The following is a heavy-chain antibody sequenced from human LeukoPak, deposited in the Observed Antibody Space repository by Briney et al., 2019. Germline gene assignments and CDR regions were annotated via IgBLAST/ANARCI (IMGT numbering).Heavy chain of an antibody. D-gene: IGHD6-19*01. J-gene: IGHJ5*02. V-gene: IGHV4-61*02. CDR3: ARGRGSSGWYPGNWFDP. Sequence: PSQTLSLTCTVSGGSISSGSYYWSWIRQPAGKGLEWIGRIYTSGSTNYNPSLKSRVTISVDTSKNQFSLKLSSVTAADTAVYYCARGRGSSGWYPGNWFDPWGQGTLVTVSS. CDR1: GGSISSGSYY. CDR2: IYTSGST.